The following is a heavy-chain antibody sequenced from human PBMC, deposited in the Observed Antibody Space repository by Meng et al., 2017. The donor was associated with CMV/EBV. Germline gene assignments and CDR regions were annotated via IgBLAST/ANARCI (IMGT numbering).Heavy chain of an antibody. V-gene: IGHV4-59*01. CDR1: GGPISSYY. Sequence: SETLSLTCTVSGGPISSYYWSWIRQPPGKGLEWIGYIYYSGSTNYNPSLKSRVTISVDTSKNQFSLKLSSVTAADTAVYYCATPTNYYYYGMDVWGQGTTVTVSS. CDR2: IYYSGST. D-gene: IGHD2-8*01. J-gene: IGHJ6*02. CDR3: ATPTNYYYYGMDV.